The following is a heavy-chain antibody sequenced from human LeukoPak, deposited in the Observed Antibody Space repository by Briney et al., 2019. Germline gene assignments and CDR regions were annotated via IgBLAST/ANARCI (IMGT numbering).Heavy chain of an antibody. Sequence: GAPVKVSCKASGYTFTNYGISWVRQAPGQGLEWMGWISAYTGNTNYAQNFQGRVTMTTDTSTSTAFMELRSMRSDDTAVYYCARSGVGYFYDNTGYYPLEYWGQGTLATVSS. J-gene: IGHJ4*02. CDR3: ARSGVGYFYDNTGYYPLEY. V-gene: IGHV1-18*01. CDR1: GYTFTNYG. CDR2: ISAYTGNT. D-gene: IGHD3-22*01.